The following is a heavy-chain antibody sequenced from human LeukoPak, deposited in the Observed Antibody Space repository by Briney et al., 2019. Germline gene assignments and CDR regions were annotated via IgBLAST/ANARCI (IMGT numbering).Heavy chain of an antibody. CDR3: ARGGDDSSGQHAFDI. CDR2: FDPEDGET. J-gene: IGHJ3*02. CDR1: GYTLTELS. V-gene: IGHV1-24*01. Sequence: ASVKVSCKVSGYTLTELSMHWVRQAPGKGLEWMGGFDPEDGETIYAQKFQGRVTMTEDTSTDTAYMELSSLRSEDTAVYYCARGGDDSSGQHAFDIWGQGTMVTVSS. D-gene: IGHD3-22*01.